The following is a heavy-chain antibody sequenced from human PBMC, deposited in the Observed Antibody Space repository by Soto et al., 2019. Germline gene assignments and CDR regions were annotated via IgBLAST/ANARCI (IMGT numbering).Heavy chain of an antibody. CDR2: IYYTGGT. D-gene: IGHD2-2*01. CDR3: ARLEVGLDY. V-gene: IGHV4-61*03. CDR1: GGSVSSGSYY. Sequence: QVQLQESGPGLVKPSETLSLTCSVSGGSVSSGSYYWSWIRQSPEKGLEWIGYIYYTGGTKYNPSRTSRVTIPADTSRNHFSLKLTSVTAADTAVYYCARLEVGLDYWGQGVLVTVSS. J-gene: IGHJ4*02.